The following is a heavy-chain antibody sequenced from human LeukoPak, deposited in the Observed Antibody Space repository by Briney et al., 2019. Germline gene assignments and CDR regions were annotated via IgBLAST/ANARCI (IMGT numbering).Heavy chain of an antibody. J-gene: IGHJ3*02. CDR3: TRHRPPEGTDAFDI. Sequence: PGGSLRLSCAASGFTFSSYWMHWVRQAPGKGLVWVSRINSDGSSTSYADSVKGRFTISRDNAKNTLYLQMNSLKTEDTAVYYCTRHRPPEGTDAFDIWGQGTMVTVSS. CDR1: GFTFSSYW. V-gene: IGHV3-74*01. D-gene: IGHD1-1*01. CDR2: INSDGSST.